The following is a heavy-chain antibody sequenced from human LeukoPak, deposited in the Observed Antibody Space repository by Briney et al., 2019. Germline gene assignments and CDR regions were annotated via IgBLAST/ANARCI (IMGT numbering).Heavy chain of an antibody. CDR1: GYTFTSYY. V-gene: IGHV1-2*02. CDR2: INPNSGGT. D-gene: IGHD2/OR15-2a*01. CDR3: SRGEIDGPDFDY. Sequence: ASVKVSCKASGYTFTSYYMHWVRQAPGQGPEWMGWINPNSGGTNYAQKFQGRVTMTRDTSITTAYMELSRLTSDDTAVYYCSRGEIDGPDFDYWGQGTLVTVSS. J-gene: IGHJ4*02.